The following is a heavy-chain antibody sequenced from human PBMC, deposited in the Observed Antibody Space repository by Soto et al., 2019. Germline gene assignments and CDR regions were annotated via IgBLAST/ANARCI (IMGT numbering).Heavy chain of an antibody. D-gene: IGHD2-15*01. V-gene: IGHV4-61*05. CDR3: ARLSFSGSFYRRRAEYLQY. CDR1: GGSISSSGYY. Sequence: SETLSLTCTVSGGSISSSGYYWGWIRQPPGKGLEWIGYIYYTGSTKYNPSLKSRVTISVDTSKNQFSLKLSSVTAADTAVYYCARLSFSGSFYRRRAEYLQYWGQGTLLTVSS. CDR2: IYYTGST. J-gene: IGHJ1*01.